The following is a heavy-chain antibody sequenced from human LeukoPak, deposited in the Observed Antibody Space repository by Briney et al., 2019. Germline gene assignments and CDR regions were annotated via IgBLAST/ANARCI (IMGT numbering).Heavy chain of an antibody. CDR1: GYTFTSYY. CDR3: ARDWRQLGSYYYYYMDV. D-gene: IGHD6-13*01. Sequence: GASVNVSCKASGYTFTSYYMHWVRQAPGQGLEWMGIINPSGGSTSYAQKFQGRVTMTRDTSTSTVYMELSSLRSEDTAVYYCARDWRQLGSYYYYYMDVWGKGTTVTVSS. V-gene: IGHV1-46*01. J-gene: IGHJ6*03. CDR2: INPSGGST.